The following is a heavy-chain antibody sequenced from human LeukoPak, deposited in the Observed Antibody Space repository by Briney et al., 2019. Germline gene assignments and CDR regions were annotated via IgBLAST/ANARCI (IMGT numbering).Heavy chain of an antibody. D-gene: IGHD5-12*01. V-gene: IGHV3-23*01. CDR2: ISGSGTNT. Sequence: GGSLRLSCAASGFTFSNYAMAWVRQAPGKGLEWVSGISGSGTNTYYADSVKGRFTISRDNSKNTLYLQMNSLRAEDTAVYYCAKWLRRSGYYWGQGTLVTVSS. CDR1: GFTFSNYA. CDR3: AKWLRRSGYY. J-gene: IGHJ4*02.